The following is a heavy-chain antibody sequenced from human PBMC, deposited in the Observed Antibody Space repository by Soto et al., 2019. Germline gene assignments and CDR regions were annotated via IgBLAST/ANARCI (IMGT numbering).Heavy chain of an antibody. CDR1: GGSFSGYY. D-gene: IGHD4-17*01. CDR2: INHSGST. Sequence: SETLSRTCAVYGGSFSGYYWSWIRQAPGKGLEWIGEINHSGSTNYNPSLKSRVTISVDTSKNQFSLKLSSVTAADTAVYYCATLYGGHYYYYGMDVWGQGTTVTVS. J-gene: IGHJ6*02. V-gene: IGHV4-34*01. CDR3: ATLYGGHYYYYGMDV.